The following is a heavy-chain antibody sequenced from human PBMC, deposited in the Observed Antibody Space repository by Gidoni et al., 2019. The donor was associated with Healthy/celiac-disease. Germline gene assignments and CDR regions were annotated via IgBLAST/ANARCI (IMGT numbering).Heavy chain of an antibody. J-gene: IGHJ4*02. CDR3: AKEGAVAGTVDY. Sequence: EVQLLESGGGLVQPGGSLRLSSAASGFTFSSYAMGWVRQAPGKGLEWVSAISGSGGSTYYADSVKGRFTISRDNSKNTLYLQMNSLRAEDTAVYYCAKEGAVAGTVDYWGQGTLVTVSS. D-gene: IGHD6-19*01. V-gene: IGHV3-23*01. CDR1: GFTFSSYA. CDR2: ISGSGGST.